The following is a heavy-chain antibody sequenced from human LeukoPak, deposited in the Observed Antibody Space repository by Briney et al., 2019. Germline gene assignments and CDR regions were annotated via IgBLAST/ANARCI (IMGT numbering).Heavy chain of an antibody. D-gene: IGHD6-6*01. CDR1: GFTFSSYW. CDR2: INNDGSIT. J-gene: IGHJ5*02. CDR3: ATSSSGYNWFDP. Sequence: GGSLRLSCAASGFTFSSYWMHWVRQAPGKGLVWVSRINNDGSITSYADSVKGRFTISRDNAKNTLYLQMNSLRAEDTAVYYCATSSSGYNWFDPWGQGTLATVSS. V-gene: IGHV3-74*01.